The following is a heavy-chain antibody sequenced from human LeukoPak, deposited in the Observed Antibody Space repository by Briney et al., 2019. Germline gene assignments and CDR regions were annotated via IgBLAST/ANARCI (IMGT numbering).Heavy chain of an antibody. CDR1: GYTLTDYY. Sequence: ASVKVSCKASGYTLTDYYIHWVRQAPGQVLEWMGWINPNSGGTNYAQKFQGRVTMTRDTSISTAYMELSRLRSDDTAVYYCARDGRYCSSTSCYGYYFDYWGQGTLVTVSS. D-gene: IGHD2-2*01. V-gene: IGHV1-2*02. CDR3: ARDGRYCSSTSCYGYYFDY. J-gene: IGHJ4*02. CDR2: INPNSGGT.